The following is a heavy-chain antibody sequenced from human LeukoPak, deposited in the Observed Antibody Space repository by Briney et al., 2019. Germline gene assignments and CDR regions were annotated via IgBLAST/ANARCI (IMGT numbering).Heavy chain of an antibody. CDR3: AKDVGPGPPLAPPLPFDY. CDR2: ISYDGSNK. CDR1: GFTFSSYA. V-gene: IGHV3-30-3*01. D-gene: IGHD1-26*01. J-gene: IGHJ4*02. Sequence: PGRSLRLSCAASGFTFSSYAMHWVRQAPGKGLEWVAVISYDGSNKYYADSVKGRFTISRDNSKNTLYLQMNSLRAEDTAVYYCAKDVGPGPPLAPPLPFDYWGQGTLVTVSS.